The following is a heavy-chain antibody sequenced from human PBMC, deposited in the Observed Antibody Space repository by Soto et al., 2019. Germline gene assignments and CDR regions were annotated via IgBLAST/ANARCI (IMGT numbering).Heavy chain of an antibody. V-gene: IGHV4-34*01. CDR3: ARTLITGTTSPGSNYYYYMDV. J-gene: IGHJ6*03. CDR2: INHSGST. Sequence: SETLSLTCAVYGGSFSGYYWSWIRQPPGKGLEWIGEINHSGSTNYNPSLKSRVTISVDTSKNQFSLKLSSVTAADTAVYYCARTLITGTTSPGSNYYYYMDVWGKGTTVTVSS. D-gene: IGHD1-7*01. CDR1: GGSFSGYY.